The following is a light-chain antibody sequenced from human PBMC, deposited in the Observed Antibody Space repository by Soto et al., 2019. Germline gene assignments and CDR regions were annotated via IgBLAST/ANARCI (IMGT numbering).Light chain of an antibody. CDR1: SSNIGGNT. CDR2: SNN. J-gene: IGLJ2*01. CDR3: AAWDDSLNAVV. V-gene: IGLV1-44*01. Sequence: QSVLTQPPSASGTPGQRVTISCSGSSSNIGGNTVNWYQQLPGTAPRVLIYSNNQRPSGVPDRFSGSKSGTSASLAISGLQPEDEADYYCAAWDDSLNAVVFGGGTKLTVL.